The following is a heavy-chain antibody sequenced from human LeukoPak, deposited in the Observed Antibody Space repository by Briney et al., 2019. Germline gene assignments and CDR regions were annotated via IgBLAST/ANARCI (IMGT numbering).Heavy chain of an antibody. CDR1: GFSFSTYS. D-gene: IGHD2-21*02. J-gene: IGHJ4*02. Sequence: PGGSLRLSCEASGFSFSTYSMNWVRQAPGKGLEWVSYITSNSGAIYYADSVKGRFTMSRDNAKNSLYLQMNSLRAEDTAVYYCARDMTASSRHALDYWGQGTLITVSS. CDR3: ARDMTASSRHALDY. V-gene: IGHV3-48*01. CDR2: ITSNSGAI.